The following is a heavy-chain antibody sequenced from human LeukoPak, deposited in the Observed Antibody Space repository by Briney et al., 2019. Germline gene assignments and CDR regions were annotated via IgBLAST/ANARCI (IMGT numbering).Heavy chain of an antibody. D-gene: IGHD3-3*01. CDR2: ISSSSSTI. V-gene: IGHV3-48*01. CDR3: AREVRFLEWSTFDY. J-gene: IGHJ4*02. CDR1: GLTFSSYS. Sequence: GGSLRLSCAASGLTFSSYSMNWVRQAPGKGLEWVSYISSSSSTIYYADSVKGRFTISRDNAKNSLYLQMNSLRAEDTAVYYCAREVRFLEWSTFDYWGQGTLVTVSS.